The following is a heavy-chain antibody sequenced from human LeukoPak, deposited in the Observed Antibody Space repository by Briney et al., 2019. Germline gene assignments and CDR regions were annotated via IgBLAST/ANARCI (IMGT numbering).Heavy chain of an antibody. J-gene: IGHJ6*04. V-gene: IGHV3-7*01. CDR1: GFTFSSYW. CDR2: IKQDGSEK. D-gene: IGHD3-10*02. CDR3: AELGITMIGGV. Sequence: GGSLRLSCAASGFTFSSYWMSWVRQAPGKGLEWVANIKQDGSEKYYVDSVEGRFTISRDNAKNSLYLQMNSLRAEDTAVYYCAELGITMIGGVWGKGTTVTISS.